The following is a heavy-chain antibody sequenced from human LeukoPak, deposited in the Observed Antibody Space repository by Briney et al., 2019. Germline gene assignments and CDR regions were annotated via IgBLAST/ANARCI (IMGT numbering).Heavy chain of an antibody. D-gene: IGHD3-10*01. J-gene: IGHJ5*02. V-gene: IGHV3-9*01. CDR2: ISWNSGSI. CDR3: AKEAQLRYGSGSYSWFDP. CDR1: GFTFSSYG. Sequence: GGSLRLSCAASGFTFSSYGMSWVRQAPGKGLEWVSGISWNSGSIGYADSVKGRFTISRDNAKNSLYLQMNSLRAEDTALYYCAKEAQLRYGSGSYSWFDPWGQGTLVTVSS.